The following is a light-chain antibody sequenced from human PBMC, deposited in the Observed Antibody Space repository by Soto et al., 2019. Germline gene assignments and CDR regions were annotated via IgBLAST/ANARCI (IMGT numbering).Light chain of an antibody. CDR2: EVS. CDR3: SSYTSSSTRV. Sequence: QSALTQPASVSGSPGQSITISCTGTSSDVGGYNYVSWYQQHPGKAPKLIIYEVSNRPSGVSNRFSGSKSGNTASLTISGLQAEDEADYYCSSYTSSSTRVFGGGTKVTAL. V-gene: IGLV2-14*01. CDR1: SSDVGGYNY. J-gene: IGLJ2*01.